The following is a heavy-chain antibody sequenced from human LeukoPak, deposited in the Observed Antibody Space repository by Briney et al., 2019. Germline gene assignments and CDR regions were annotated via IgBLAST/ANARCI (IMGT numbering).Heavy chain of an antibody. Sequence: XGIIPIFGTANYAQKFQGRVTITADKSTSTAYMELSSLRSEDTAVYYCASLCGGSCSNDYWGQGTLVTVSS. J-gene: IGHJ4*02. V-gene: IGHV1-69*06. CDR3: ASLCGGSCSNDY. CDR2: IIPIFGTA. D-gene: IGHD2-15*01.